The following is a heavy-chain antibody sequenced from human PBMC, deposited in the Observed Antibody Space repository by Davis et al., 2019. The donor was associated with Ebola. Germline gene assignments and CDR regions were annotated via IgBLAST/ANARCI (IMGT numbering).Heavy chain of an antibody. CDR3: ARWPRSHYGMDV. Sequence: AASVKVSCKASGGTFSSYAISWVRQAPGQGLEWMGGIIPIFGTANYAQKFQGRVTMTRDTSTSTVYMELSSLISEDTAVYYCARWPRSHYGMDVWGQGTTVTVSS. CDR1: GGTFSSYA. V-gene: IGHV1-69*05. D-gene: IGHD1-14*01. CDR2: IIPIFGTA. J-gene: IGHJ6*02.